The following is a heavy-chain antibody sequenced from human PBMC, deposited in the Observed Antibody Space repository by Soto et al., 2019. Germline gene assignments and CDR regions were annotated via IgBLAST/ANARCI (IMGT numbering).Heavy chain of an antibody. CDR2: ISSSSSYI. V-gene: IGHV3-21*01. Sequence: GGPLRLSCAASGFTFSSYSMNWVRQAPGKGLEWVSFISSSSSYIYYADSVKGRFTISRDNAKNSLYLQMHSLRVEDTAVYYCARDLKLRGLGYYYYGMDVWGQGTTVTVSS. D-gene: IGHD3-16*01. CDR1: GFTFSSYS. CDR3: ARDLKLRGLGYYYYGMDV. J-gene: IGHJ6*02.